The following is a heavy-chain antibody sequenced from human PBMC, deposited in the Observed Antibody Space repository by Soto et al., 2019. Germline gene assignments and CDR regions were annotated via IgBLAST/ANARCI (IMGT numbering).Heavy chain of an antibody. CDR1: GFTVSSNY. Sequence: GGSLRLSCAASGFTVSSNYMSWVRQAPGKGLEWVSVIYSGGSTYYADSVKGRFTISRDNSKNTLYLQMNSLRAEDTAVYYCARPALDILTGYYYYYYMDVWGKGTTVTVSS. J-gene: IGHJ6*03. D-gene: IGHD3-9*01. CDR2: IYSGGST. V-gene: IGHV3-66*04. CDR3: ARPALDILTGYYYYYYMDV.